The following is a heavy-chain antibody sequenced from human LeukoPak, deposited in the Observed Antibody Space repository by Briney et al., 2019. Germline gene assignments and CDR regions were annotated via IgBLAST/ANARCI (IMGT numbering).Heavy chain of an antibody. CDR3: AKDRDFYDRTSFSPDAFDI. D-gene: IGHD2/OR15-2a*01. Sequence: PGGSLRLSCAASGFTLSSYAMNWVRQAPGKGLEWVSTISSSGSYIFYADSLRGRFTISRHDANNSLHLQMDSLRAEDTAVYYCAKDRDFYDRTSFSPDAFDIWGQGTMVTVSS. CDR1: GFTLSSYA. CDR2: ISSSGSYI. J-gene: IGHJ3*02. V-gene: IGHV3-21*01.